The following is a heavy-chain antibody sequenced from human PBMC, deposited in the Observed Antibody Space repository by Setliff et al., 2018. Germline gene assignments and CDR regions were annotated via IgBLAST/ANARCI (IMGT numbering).Heavy chain of an antibody. V-gene: IGHV1-46*01. Sequence: ASVKVSCKASGYTFTSYYMHWVRQAPGQGLEWMGIINPSGGNTKSAQKLQGRVTMTTDTSTSTAYMELRSLRSDDTAVYYCARDQRYSSRGPDAFDIWGQGTMVTVSS. CDR1: GYTFTSYY. J-gene: IGHJ3*02. D-gene: IGHD6-19*01. CDR3: ARDQRYSSRGPDAFDI. CDR2: INPSGGNT.